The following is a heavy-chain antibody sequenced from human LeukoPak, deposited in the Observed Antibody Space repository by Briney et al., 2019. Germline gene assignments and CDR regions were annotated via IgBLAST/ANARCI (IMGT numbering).Heavy chain of an antibody. CDR1: GFTFSSYS. D-gene: IGHD4-23*01. Sequence: GGSLRLSCAASGFTFSSYSMNWVRQAPGKGLEWVSVITDSGGSTYYADSVKGRFTISRDNSKNTLYLRMNSLRAEDTAVYYCAKAARWNYFDYWGPGTLVTVSS. V-gene: IGHV3-23*01. CDR3: AKAARWNYFDY. CDR2: ITDSGGST. J-gene: IGHJ4*02.